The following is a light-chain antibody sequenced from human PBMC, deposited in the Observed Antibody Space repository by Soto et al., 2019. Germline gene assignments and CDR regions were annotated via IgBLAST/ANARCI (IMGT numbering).Light chain of an antibody. CDR3: QQYSDWPRT. Sequence: VLTQSPATLSVSPGERVTLSCRASESVRTSLAWYQHKPGRSPSLLMYGASNRATGVTDRFSGSGSGTDFTLTITSLQSDDLAIYYCQQYSDWPRTFGQGTKLEIK. CDR1: ESVRTS. V-gene: IGKV3-15*01. CDR2: GAS. J-gene: IGKJ1*01.